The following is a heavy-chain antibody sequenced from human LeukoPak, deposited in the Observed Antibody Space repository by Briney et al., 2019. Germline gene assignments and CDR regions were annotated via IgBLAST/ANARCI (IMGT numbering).Heavy chain of an antibody. Sequence: SQTLSLTCAISGDSVSSINGAWNWIRQSPSRGLEWLGRTYYRSKWYTDYALSMKGRITINPDTSKNQFSPQLNSVTPDDTAVYYCARDLGNTGWYTFDYWGQGTLVTVSS. CDR1: GDSVSSINGA. V-gene: IGHV6-1*01. J-gene: IGHJ4*02. D-gene: IGHD6-19*01. CDR3: ARDLGNTGWYTFDY. CDR2: TYYRSKWYT.